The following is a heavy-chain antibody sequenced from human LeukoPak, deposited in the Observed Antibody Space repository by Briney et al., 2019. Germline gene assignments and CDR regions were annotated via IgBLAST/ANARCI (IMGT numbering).Heavy chain of an antibody. D-gene: IGHD3-22*01. V-gene: IGHV4-59*01. J-gene: IGHJ4*02. CDR1: GGSINNFY. CDR3: ASYDSSGYYY. CDR2: IYYSGST. Sequence: NPSETLSLTCTFSGGSINNFYWSWIRQPPGKGLEWIGYIYYSGSTNYNPSLKSRVTISIDTSKNQFSLQLSAVTAADTAVYYCASYDSSGYYYWGQGTLVPVSS.